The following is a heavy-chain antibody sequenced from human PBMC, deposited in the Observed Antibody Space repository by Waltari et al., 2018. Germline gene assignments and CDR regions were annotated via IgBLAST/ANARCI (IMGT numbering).Heavy chain of an antibody. CDR3: TRFPDDYSNSFDY. V-gene: IGHV3-30*03. CDR2: ISNDGKIE. D-gene: IGHD4-4*01. J-gene: IGHJ4*02. CDR1: GFTLSDYA. Sequence: QVQLVESGGGVVQPGRSLRLSCAASGFTLSDYAMHWVRQAPGKGLECLANISNDGKIEQYADSAKGRFTISRDNAKNMLYLQLNSLRPQDTAVYYCTRFPDDYSNSFDYWGQGTLITVSS.